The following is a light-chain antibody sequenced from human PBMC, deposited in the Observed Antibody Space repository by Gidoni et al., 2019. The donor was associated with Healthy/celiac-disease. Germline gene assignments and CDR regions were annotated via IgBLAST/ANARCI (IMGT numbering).Light chain of an antibody. CDR1: SANIGNND. CDR3: GTWDSSLSASYV. J-gene: IGLJ1*01. CDR2: ENN. V-gene: IGLV1-51*02. Sequence: QSVLPQPPSVSAAPRQQVTISCSGSSANIGNNDVSWYQQLPGTAPKLLSYENNKRPSGIPDRCSGSKSGTSATRGITGLQTGDEADYYCGTWDSSLSASYVFGTGTKVTVL.